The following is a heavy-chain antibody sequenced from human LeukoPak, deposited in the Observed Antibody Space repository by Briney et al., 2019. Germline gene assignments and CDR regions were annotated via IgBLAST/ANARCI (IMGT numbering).Heavy chain of an antibody. J-gene: IGHJ6*03. CDR3: AKDLEAAALYYYYYMDV. V-gene: IGHV3-23*01. Sequence: GGSLRLSCAASGFTFSSYAMSWVRQAPGKGLDWVSANSGSSGDSTYYADSVKGRFTISRDNSKNTLYLQMNGLRAEDTAVYYCAKDLEAAALYYYYYMDVWGKGTTVTVSS. CDR1: GFTFSSYA. CDR2: NSGSSGDST. D-gene: IGHD6-13*01.